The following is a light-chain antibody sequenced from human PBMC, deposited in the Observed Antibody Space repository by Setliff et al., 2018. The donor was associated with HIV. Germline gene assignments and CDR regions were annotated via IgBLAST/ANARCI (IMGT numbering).Light chain of an antibody. V-gene: IGLV2-14*01. CDR3: CSYAGTYTYL. Sequence: QSVLTQPASVSGSPGQSITISCTGTSSDVGGYNYVSWYQQYPGKAPKLMIYGVRNRPSGVSDRFSGSKSGNTASLSISGLQSEDEADYYCCSYAGTYTYLFGSGTKVTVL. J-gene: IGLJ1*01. CDR1: SSDVGGYNY. CDR2: GVR.